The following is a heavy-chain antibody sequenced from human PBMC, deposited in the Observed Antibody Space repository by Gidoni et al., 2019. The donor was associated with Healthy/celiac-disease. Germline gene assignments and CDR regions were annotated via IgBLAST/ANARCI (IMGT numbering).Heavy chain of an antibody. CDR2: IIPIFGTA. V-gene: IGHV1-69*01. CDR3: ARDLYLTDYGGNSTK. Sequence: QVQLVQSGAEVKKPGSSVEVSCKASGGPFSSYAISWVRKAPGQGLEWMGGIIPIFGTANYAQKFQGRVTITADESTSTAYMELSSLRSEDTAVYYCARDLYLTDYGGNSTKWGQGTLVTVSS. D-gene: IGHD4-17*01. J-gene: IGHJ4*02. CDR1: GGPFSSYA.